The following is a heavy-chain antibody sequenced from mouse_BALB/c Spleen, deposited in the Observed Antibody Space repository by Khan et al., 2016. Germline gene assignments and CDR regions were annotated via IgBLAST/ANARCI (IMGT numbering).Heavy chain of an antibody. J-gene: IGHJ3*01. V-gene: IGHV1-87*01. CDR3: ARGGVITTPFAY. CDR1: GYTFTSYW. Sequence: VQLQESGAELARPGASVKLSCKASGYTFTSYWMQWVKQRPGQGLEWIGAIYPGAGDTRYTQKFKGKATLTADKSSSTAYMQLSSLASEDSAVYYCARGGVITTPFAYWGQGTLVTVSA. D-gene: IGHD2-4*01. CDR2: IYPGAGDT.